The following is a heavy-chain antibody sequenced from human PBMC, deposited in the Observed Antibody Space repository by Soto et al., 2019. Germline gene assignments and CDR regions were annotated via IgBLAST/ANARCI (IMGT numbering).Heavy chain of an antibody. Sequence: PGLPLRISCRVSECRIASHGMGRISKTHGKGLEWMGIIYPGDSDTRYSPSVQGQVTISADKSISTPYLQWSSLKATDTAMYYCARRSSSWYNYYYYGMDVWGQGTTVTVSS. V-gene: IGHV5-51*01. J-gene: IGHJ6*02. CDR2: IYPGDSDT. D-gene: IGHD6-13*01. CDR1: ECRIASHG. CDR3: ARRSSSWYNYYYYGMDV.